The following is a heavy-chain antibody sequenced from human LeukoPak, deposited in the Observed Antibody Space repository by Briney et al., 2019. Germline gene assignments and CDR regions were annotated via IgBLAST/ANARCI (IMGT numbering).Heavy chain of an antibody. D-gene: IGHD3-22*01. CDR2: INPSGGST. Sequence: ASVKVSCKASGYTFTSYYMHWVRQAPGQGLEWMGIINPSGGSTSCAQKFQGRVTMTRDTSTSTVYMELSSLRSEDTAVYYCARDLTYYYDSSGYDAFDIWGQGTMVTVSS. V-gene: IGHV1-46*01. CDR3: ARDLTYYYDSSGYDAFDI. CDR1: GYTFTSYY. J-gene: IGHJ3*02.